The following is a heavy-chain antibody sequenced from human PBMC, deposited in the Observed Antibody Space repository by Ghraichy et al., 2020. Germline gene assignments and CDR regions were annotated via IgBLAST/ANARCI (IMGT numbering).Heavy chain of an antibody. CDR1: GGSISSYY. Sequence: SETLSLTCTVSGGSISSYYWSWIRQPPGKGLEWIGYIYYSGSTNYNPSLKSRVTISVDTSKNQFSLKLSSVTAADTAVYYCARRSTYYYYGMDVWGQGTTVTVSS. J-gene: IGHJ6*02. V-gene: IGHV4-59*01. CDR3: ARRSTYYYYGMDV. CDR2: IYYSGST. D-gene: IGHD2-2*01.